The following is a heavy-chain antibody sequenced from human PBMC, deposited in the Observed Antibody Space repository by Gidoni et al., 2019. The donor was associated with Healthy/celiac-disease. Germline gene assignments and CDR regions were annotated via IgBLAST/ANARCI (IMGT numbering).Heavy chain of an antibody. CDR2: IYTSVST. CDR1: GGSISSVSYS. J-gene: IGHJ5*02. V-gene: IGHV4-61*02. CDR3: ARDKGWFDP. Sequence: QVQLQSSGPGLVKPSHTLSLTCTSSGGSISSVSYSWRWIRQPAGKGLSWIGRIYTSVSTNYNPSLKSRVTMSVDTSKNQFSLKLSSVTAADTAVDYCARDKGWFDPWGQGTLVTVSS.